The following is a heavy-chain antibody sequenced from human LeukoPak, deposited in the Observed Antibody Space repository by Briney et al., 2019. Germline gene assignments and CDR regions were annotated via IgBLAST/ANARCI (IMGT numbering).Heavy chain of an antibody. V-gene: IGHV3-53*01. CDR3: VRDGGRLNFGNGASFDY. D-gene: IGHD3-10*01. Sequence: GGSLRLSCAASGFTVSTNYVSWVRQAPGKGLEWVSIIYSDATTSYADSVRGRFTISRDNAKNTLYLQMNSLRAEDTAMYYCVRDGGRLNFGNGASFDYWGQGTLVTVSS. CDR2: IYSDATT. CDR1: GFTVSTNY. J-gene: IGHJ4*02.